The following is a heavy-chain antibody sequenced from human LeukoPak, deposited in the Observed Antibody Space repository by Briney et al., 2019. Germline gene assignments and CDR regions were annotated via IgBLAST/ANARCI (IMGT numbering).Heavy chain of an antibody. CDR3: ARERGDYGGNGIAFDI. Sequence: QTGGSLRLSCAASGFTFSSYAMHWVRQAPGKGLEWVAVISYDGSNKYYADSVKGRFTISRDNSKNTLYLQMNSLRAEDTAVYYCARERGDYGGNGIAFDIWGQGQWSLSLQ. J-gene: IGHJ3*02. V-gene: IGHV3-30-3*01. CDR2: ISYDGSNK. D-gene: IGHD4-23*01. CDR1: GFTFSSYA.